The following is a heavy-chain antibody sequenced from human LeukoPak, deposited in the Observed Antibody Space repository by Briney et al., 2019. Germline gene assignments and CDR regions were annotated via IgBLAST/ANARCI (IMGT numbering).Heavy chain of an antibody. CDR2: IIPIFGTA. Sequence: GASVTVSCKASGGTFSSYAISWVRQAPGQGLEWMGGIIPIFGTANYAQKFQGRVTITADESTSTAYMELSSLRSEDTAVYYCARDLNQETYYYGMDVWGQGTTVTVSS. J-gene: IGHJ6*02. CDR1: GGTFSSYA. CDR3: ARDLNQETYYYGMDV. V-gene: IGHV1-69*13. D-gene: IGHD1-14*01.